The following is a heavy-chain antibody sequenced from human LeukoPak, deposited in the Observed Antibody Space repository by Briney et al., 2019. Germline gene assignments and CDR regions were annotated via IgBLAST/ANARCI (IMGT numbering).Heavy chain of an antibody. CDR1: GGSISSGGYY. CDR2: IYYTGST. CDR3: ARGSGYFHY. V-gene: IGHV4-61*08. J-gene: IGHJ4*02. Sequence: SETLSLTCTVSGGSISSGGYYWSWIRQPPGKGLEWIGSIYYTGSTNYSPSLRSRVTISVDTSKNQFSLNLNSVTAADTAVYYCARGSGYFHYWGQGTLVTVSS. D-gene: IGHD3-22*01.